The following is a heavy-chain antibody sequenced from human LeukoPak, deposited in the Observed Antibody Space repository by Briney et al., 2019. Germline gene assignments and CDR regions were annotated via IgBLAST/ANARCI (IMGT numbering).Heavy chain of an antibody. CDR1: GGSISSSSYY. CDR2: IYYSGST. Sequence: SETLSLTCTVSGGSISSSSYYWGWIRQPPGKGLEWIGSIYYSGSTYYNPSLKSRVTISVDTSKNQFSLKLSSVTAADTAVYYCARGPAIFGVVKGYYMDVWGKGTTVTVSS. D-gene: IGHD3-3*01. V-gene: IGHV4-39*07. J-gene: IGHJ6*03. CDR3: ARGPAIFGVVKGYYMDV.